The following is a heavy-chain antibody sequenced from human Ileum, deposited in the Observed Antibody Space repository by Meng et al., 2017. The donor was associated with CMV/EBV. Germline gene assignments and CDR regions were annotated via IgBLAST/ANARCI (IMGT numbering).Heavy chain of an antibody. V-gene: IGHV4-39*07. D-gene: IGHD5-12*01. CDR1: SDSISSVAYY. CDR2: IYYSGHS. CDR3: ARIPRGGTYESYYFDL. Sequence: QWQIPGSGPGLVKPSETLSLTCNVSSDSISSVAYYWAWLRQPPGKGLEWVGSIYYSGHSYYNPSLETRVTILIDTSKKHFSLKLHSVTAADTAMYYCARIPRGGTYESYYFDLWGQGTLVTVSS. J-gene: IGHJ4*02.